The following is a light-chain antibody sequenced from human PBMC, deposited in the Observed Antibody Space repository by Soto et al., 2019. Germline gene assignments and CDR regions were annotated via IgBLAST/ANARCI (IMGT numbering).Light chain of an antibody. CDR3: QQYNNRWT. J-gene: IGKJ1*01. Sequence: EIVMTQSPATLSVSPGERATLSCRASQSVSSNLAWYQQKPGQAPRLLIYGASTRATGIPARFSGSGSGTEFTLTISSLQSEDFAVYYCQQYNNRWTFGQGTQVEIK. V-gene: IGKV3-15*01. CDR1: QSVSSN. CDR2: GAS.